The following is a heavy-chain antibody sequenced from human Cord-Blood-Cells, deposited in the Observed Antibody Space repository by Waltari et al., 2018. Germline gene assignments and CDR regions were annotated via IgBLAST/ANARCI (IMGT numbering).Heavy chain of an antibody. CDR2: IYWDDDK. D-gene: IGHD3-10*01. V-gene: IGHV2-5*02. CDR1: GFSLRTSGVG. Sequence: QITLKESGHTLVKPTQTLTLTCTFSGFSLRTSGVGVGGIRQHPGKALEWLALIYWDDDKRYSPSLKSMLTITKDTAKNQVVLTMTNMDPVDTATDFCAHRPRGRARRGSRFDYWGQGTMVTVSS. J-gene: IGHJ4*02. CDR3: AHRPRGRARRGSRFDY.